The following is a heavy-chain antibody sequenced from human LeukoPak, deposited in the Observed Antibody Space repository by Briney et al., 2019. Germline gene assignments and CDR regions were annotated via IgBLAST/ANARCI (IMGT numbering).Heavy chain of an antibody. D-gene: IGHD1-14*01. CDR1: GGSISRSNW. J-gene: IGHJ4*02. V-gene: IGHV4-4*02. Sequence: SGTLSLTCAVSGGSISRSNWWSWVRQPPGKGLEWIGDILHSGDTNYNASLRSRLTISLDKSRNQFSLQLSSVTAADTAVYYCAGYNIPYAFEFWGPGTVVTVSS. CDR3: AGYNIPYAFEF. CDR2: ILHSGDT.